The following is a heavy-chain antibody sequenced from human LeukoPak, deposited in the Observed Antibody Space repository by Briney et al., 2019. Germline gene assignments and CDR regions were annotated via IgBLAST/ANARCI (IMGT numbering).Heavy chain of an antibody. V-gene: IGHV1-24*01. CDR3: ATLYYYDSSGCPRRESLFDY. J-gene: IGHJ4*02. D-gene: IGHD3-22*01. CDR1: GYTLTELS. CDR2: FDPEDGET. Sequence: ASVKVSCKVSGYTLTELSMHWVRQAPGKGLEWMGGFDPEDGETIYAQKFQGRVTMTEDTSTDTAYMELSSLRSEDTAVYYCATLYYYDSSGCPRRESLFDYWGQGTLVTVSS.